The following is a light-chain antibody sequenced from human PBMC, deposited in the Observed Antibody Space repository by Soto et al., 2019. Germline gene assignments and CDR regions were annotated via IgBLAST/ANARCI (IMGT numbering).Light chain of an antibody. CDR2: DVS. CDR1: SSDVGGYNY. Sequence: QSVLTQPASVSGSPGQSITISCTGTSSDVGGYNYVSWYQQHPGKAPKLMIYDVSDRPSGVSNRFSGSKSGNTASLTISGLQAEDEADYYCCSYTSSSTRVFGPGTKVTVL. CDR3: CSYTSSSTRV. J-gene: IGLJ1*01. V-gene: IGLV2-14*01.